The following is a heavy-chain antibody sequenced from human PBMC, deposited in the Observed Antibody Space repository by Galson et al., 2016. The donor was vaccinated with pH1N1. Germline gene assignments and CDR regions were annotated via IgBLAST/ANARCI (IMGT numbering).Heavy chain of an antibody. CDR2: IWFDGRNK. CDR1: GFTFNNYG. CDR3: SKVWGPYSGSCPFNNYYTLDV. J-gene: IGHJ6*02. Sequence: SLRLSCAASGFTFNNYGMHWVRQAPGKGLEWVAVIWFDGRNKYYADSVRGRFTISRDNSKNYLYLQMSSLREEDTAMDYCSKVWGPYSGSCPFNNYYTLDVCGQGTKFTVFS. D-gene: IGHD2-15*01. V-gene: IGHV3-33*06.